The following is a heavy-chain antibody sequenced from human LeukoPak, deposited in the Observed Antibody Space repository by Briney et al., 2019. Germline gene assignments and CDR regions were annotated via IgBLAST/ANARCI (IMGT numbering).Heavy chain of an antibody. V-gene: IGHV1-18*03. CDR3: ARGRGTIGSNRDFYFYYYMDI. CDR2: INLVNGNT. D-gene: IGHD2-21*01. Sequence: ASVKVSCKASGYTFTSYGISWVRQAPGQRLQWVGWINLVNGNTKYSQYFEDRVTITRDTSASTVYMELSSLRPDDMAVYYCARGRGTIGSNRDFYFYYYMDIWGNGTTVTVSS. CDR1: GYTFTSYG. J-gene: IGHJ6*03.